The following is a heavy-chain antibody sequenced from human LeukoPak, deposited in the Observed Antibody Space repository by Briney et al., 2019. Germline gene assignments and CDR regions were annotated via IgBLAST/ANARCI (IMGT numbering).Heavy chain of an antibody. Sequence: ASVTVSFMASGYTFTGYYMLWVRQAPGQGLEGMEWINPKRSGRNYAKMFQGRVRMIRDTTRRSDYMELSRLRSDDTAVYYCARAPSITICGVETYYFDYWGQGTLVTVSS. CDR1: GYTFTGYY. V-gene: IGHV1-2*02. CDR3: ARAPSITICGVETYYFDY. J-gene: IGHJ4*02. D-gene: IGHD3-3*01. CDR2: INPKRSGR.